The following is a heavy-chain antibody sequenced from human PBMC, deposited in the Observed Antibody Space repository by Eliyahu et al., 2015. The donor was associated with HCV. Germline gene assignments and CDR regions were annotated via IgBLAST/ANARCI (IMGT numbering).Heavy chain of an antibody. CDR3: ARKGNPELDGYYGMDV. D-gene: IGHD3-10*01. Sequence: QLQLQESGPGLVKPSETLSLXCXVSGGXISSSXYYWGXXRQPPGKGLEWIGSIYXSGSTYYNPSLKSRVTISVDTSKNQFSLKLSSVTAADTAVYYCARKGNPELDGYYGMDVWGQGTTVTVSS. CDR2: IYXSGST. V-gene: IGHV4-39*07. J-gene: IGHJ6*02. CDR1: GGXISSSXYY.